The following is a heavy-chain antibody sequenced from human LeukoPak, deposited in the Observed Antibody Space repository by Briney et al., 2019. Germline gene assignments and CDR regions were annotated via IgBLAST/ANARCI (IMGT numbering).Heavy chain of an antibody. CDR2: ISGSGGST. CDR3: AKDQGPNSYHSGSFLN. CDR1: GFTFSSYA. Sequence: GGSLRLSCAASGFTFSSYAMSWVRQAPGKGLEWVSDISGSGGSTYYADSVKGRFTISRDNSKNTLSLQMNSLRGADTAVYYCAKDQGPNSYHSGSFLNWGQGTLVTVSS. D-gene: IGHD3-22*01. J-gene: IGHJ4*02. V-gene: IGHV3-23*01.